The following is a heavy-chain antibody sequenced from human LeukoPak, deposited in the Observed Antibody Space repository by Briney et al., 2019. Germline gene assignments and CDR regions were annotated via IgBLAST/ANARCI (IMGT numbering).Heavy chain of an antibody. V-gene: IGHV4-59*01. CDR2: IYYSGST. CDR3: ARGAYYFDY. Sequence: SETLSLTCTVSGGSISRYYWSWIRQPPGKGLEWLGFIYYSGSTNYNPSLKSRVTISLDTSKNQLSLKLSSVTAADTAVYYCARGAYYFDYWGQGTLVTVSS. J-gene: IGHJ4*02. CDR1: GGSISRYY.